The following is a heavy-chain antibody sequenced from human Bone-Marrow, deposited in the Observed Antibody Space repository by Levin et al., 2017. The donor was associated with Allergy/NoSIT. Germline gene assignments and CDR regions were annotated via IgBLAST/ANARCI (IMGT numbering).Heavy chain of an antibody. CDR3: AREEYCSSTSCYEYFQH. V-gene: IGHV4-4*02. CDR2: IYHSGST. Sequence: SETLSLTCAVSGGSISSSNWWSWVRQPPGKGLEWIGEIYHSGSTNYNPSLKSRVTISVDKSKNQFSLKLSSVTAADTAVYYCAREEYCSSTSCYEYFQHWGQGTLVTVSS. J-gene: IGHJ1*01. D-gene: IGHD2-2*01. CDR1: GGSISSSNW.